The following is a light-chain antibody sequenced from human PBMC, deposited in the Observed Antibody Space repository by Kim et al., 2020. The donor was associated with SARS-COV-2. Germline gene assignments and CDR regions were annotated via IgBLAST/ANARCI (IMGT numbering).Light chain of an antibody. CDR3: AAWDDSLNGPV. Sequence: GHRLTISCSGSSSNIGSNSVNWYQQFPGAAPKLLIYSNTHRPSGVPDRFSGSKSGTSASLAISGLQSEDETDYYCAAWDDSLNGPVFGGGTQLTVL. CDR1: SSNIGSNS. V-gene: IGLV1-44*01. CDR2: SNT. J-gene: IGLJ3*02.